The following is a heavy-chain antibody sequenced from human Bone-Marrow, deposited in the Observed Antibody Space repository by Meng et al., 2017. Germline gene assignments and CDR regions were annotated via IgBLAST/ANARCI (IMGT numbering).Heavy chain of an antibody. CDR2: IWYDGSNK. D-gene: IGHD6-19*01. J-gene: IGHJ4*02. CDR1: GFTFSSYG. V-gene: IGHV3-33*01. Sequence: GESLKISCAASGFTFSSYGMHWVRQAPGKGLEWVAVIWYDGSNKYYADSVKGRFTISRDNSKNTLYPQMNSLRAEDTAVYYCARDRAAVAGTPLYYFDYWGQGTLVTVSS. CDR3: ARDRAAVAGTPLYYFDY.